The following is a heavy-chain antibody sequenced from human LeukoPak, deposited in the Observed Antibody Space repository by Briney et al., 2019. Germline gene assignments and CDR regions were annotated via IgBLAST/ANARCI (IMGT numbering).Heavy chain of an antibody. J-gene: IGHJ4*02. CDR2: FYSGGST. CDR3: AQVSPFDY. V-gene: IGHV3-66*01. CDR1: GFTVSSNY. Sequence: PGGSLRLSCVASGFTVSSNYMSWVRQAPGKGLEWFSVFYSGGSTYYADSVNGRFTMSRDNSKNTLYLQMNGLRVEDTAVYYCAQVSPFDYWGQGTQVTVSS.